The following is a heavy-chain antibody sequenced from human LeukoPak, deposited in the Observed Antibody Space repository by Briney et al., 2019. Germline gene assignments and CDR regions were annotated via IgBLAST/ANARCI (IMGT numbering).Heavy chain of an antibody. J-gene: IGHJ3*02. CDR1: GGSFSGYY. Sequence: SETLSLTCAVSGGSFSGYYWSWIRQPPGKGLEWIGYIYYSGSTNYNPSLKSRVTISVDTSKNQFSLKLSSVTAADTAVYYCTRGYGDDAFDIWGQGTMVTVSS. CDR3: TRGYGDDAFDI. CDR2: IYYSGST. D-gene: IGHD4-17*01. V-gene: IGHV4-59*01.